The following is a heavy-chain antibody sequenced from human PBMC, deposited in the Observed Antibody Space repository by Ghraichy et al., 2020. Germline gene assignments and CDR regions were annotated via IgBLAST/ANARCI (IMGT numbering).Heavy chain of an antibody. D-gene: IGHD6-13*01. J-gene: IGHJ5*02. V-gene: IGHV4-34*01. Sequence: SETLSLTCAVYGGSFSGYYWSWIRQPPGKGLEWIGEINHSGSTNYNPSLKSRVTISVDTSKNQFSLKLSSVTAADTAVYYCARGPGYSSSWYSYWFDPWGQGTLVTVSS. CDR1: GGSFSGYY. CDR3: ARGPGYSSSWYSYWFDP. CDR2: INHSGST.